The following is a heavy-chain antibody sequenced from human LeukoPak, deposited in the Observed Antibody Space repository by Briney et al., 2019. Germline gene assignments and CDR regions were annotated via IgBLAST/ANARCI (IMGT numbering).Heavy chain of an antibody. CDR3: AREWDTYWFDP. CDR1: GYTFTSYG. J-gene: IGHJ5*02. Sequence: ASVKVSCKASGYTFTSYGISWVRQAPGQGLEWMGRIIPILGIANYAQKFQGRVTITADKSTSTAYMELSSLRSEDTAVYYCAREWDTYWFDPWGQGTLVTVSS. D-gene: IGHD1-26*01. CDR2: IIPILGIA. V-gene: IGHV1-69*04.